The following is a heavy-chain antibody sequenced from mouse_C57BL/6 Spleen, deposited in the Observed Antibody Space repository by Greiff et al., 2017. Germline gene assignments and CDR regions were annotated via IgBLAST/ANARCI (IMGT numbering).Heavy chain of an antibody. CDR1: GYSITSGYY. V-gene: IGHV3-6*01. J-gene: IGHJ4*01. D-gene: IGHD2-4*01. CDR2: ISYDGSN. Sequence: VQLKQSGPGLVKPSPSLSLTCSVTGYSITSGYYWNWIRQFPGNKLEWMGYISYDGSNNYNPYLKNPISITRDTSKNQFFLKLNSVTTEDTATYYCARDDYAPYYAMDYWGQGTSVTVSS. CDR3: ARDDYAPYYAMDY.